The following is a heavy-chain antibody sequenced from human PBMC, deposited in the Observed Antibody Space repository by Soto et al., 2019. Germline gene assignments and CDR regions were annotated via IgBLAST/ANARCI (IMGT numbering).Heavy chain of an antibody. Sequence: VQLVESGVGLVKPGGSLRLSCAASGFTFSSYNMNWVRQAPGKGLEWVSSIRSSSSYIYSADSVKGRFTISRDNAKNSLYIQMNSLRAEDTAVDYCARYSSAPYYGIDVW. J-gene: IGHJ6*01. CDR3: ARYSSAPYYGIDV. CDR1: GFTFSSYN. D-gene: IGHD2-21*01. CDR2: IRSSSSYI. V-gene: IGHV3-21*01.